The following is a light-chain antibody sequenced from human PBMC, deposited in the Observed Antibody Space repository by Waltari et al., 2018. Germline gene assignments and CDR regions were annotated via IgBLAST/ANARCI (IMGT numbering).Light chain of an antibody. J-gene: IGLJ3*02. CDR2: DNN. Sequence: QSVLTQPPSVSAAPGQRVTISCSGGSSTIGTNDVSWYQQFPGTAPKLLITDNNKRPFGIPDRFSGSKSGTSATLGITGLQTGDEADYYCATWDSRLSVVVFGGGTKVTVL. CDR1: SSTIGTND. CDR3: ATWDSRLSVVV. V-gene: IGLV1-51*01.